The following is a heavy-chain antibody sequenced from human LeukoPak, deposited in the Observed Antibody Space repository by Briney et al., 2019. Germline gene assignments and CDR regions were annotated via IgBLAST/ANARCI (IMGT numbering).Heavy chain of an antibody. CDR3: ARLEGSGWSAGP. CDR2: IIPIFGTA. Sequence: ASVKVSCKASGGTFSSYAISWVRQAPGQGLEWMGGIIPIFGTANYAQKFQGRVTITADESTSTAYMELSSLRSEDTAVYYCARLEGSGWSAGPWGQGTLVTVSS. D-gene: IGHD6-19*01. V-gene: IGHV1-69*13. J-gene: IGHJ5*02. CDR1: GGTFSSYA.